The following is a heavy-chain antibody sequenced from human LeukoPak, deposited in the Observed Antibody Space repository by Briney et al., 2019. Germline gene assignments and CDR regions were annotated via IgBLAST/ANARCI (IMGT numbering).Heavy chain of an antibody. J-gene: IGHJ5*02. V-gene: IGHV4-34*01. CDR3: ARRGAAAGTFYWFDP. CDR2: INHSGST. Sequence: PSETLSLTCAVYGGPFSGYYWSWIRQPPGKGLEWIGEINHSGSTNYNPSLKSRVIISVDTSKNQFSLKLSSVTAADTAVYYCARRGAAAGTFYWFDPWGQGTLVTVSS. CDR1: GGPFSGYY. D-gene: IGHD6-13*01.